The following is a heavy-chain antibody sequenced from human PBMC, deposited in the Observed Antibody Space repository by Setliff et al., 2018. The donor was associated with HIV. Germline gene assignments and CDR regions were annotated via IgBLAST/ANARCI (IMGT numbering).Heavy chain of an antibody. J-gene: IGHJ4*02. D-gene: IGHD6-19*01. CDR1: GGSFSGYY. CDR3: ARTIQPSSSPFDF. V-gene: IGHV4-34*10. CDR2: IHYSGSS. Sequence: PSETLSLTCAVYGGSFSGYYWSWIRQSSGKGLEWIGYIHYSGSSYYNPSLQSRITMSVETSMNQFSLRLTSVTAADTAIYYCARTIQPSSSPFDFWGQGMLVTVSS.